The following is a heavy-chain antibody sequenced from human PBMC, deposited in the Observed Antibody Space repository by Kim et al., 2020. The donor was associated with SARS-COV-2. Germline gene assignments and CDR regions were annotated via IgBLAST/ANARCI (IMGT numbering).Heavy chain of an antibody. D-gene: IGHD6-19*01. J-gene: IGHJ6*02. Sequence: KGRLTISRDNAKTSLYLQMNSLRAEDTALYYCARGRKQWLTYYYYYGMDVWGQGTTVTVSS. CDR3: ARGRKQWLTYYYYYGMDV. V-gene: IGHV3-20*03.